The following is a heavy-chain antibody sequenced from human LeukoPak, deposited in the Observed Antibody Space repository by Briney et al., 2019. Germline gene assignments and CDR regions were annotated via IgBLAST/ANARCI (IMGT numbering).Heavy chain of an antibody. CDR1: GFTFGDYA. Sequence: GGSLRLSCTTSGFTFGDYAMSWVRQAPGKGLEWVGFIRSKAYGGTTEYAAPVKGRFTISRDDSKSIAYLQMNSLKTEDTAVYYCQTYYYDSSGYYYIDQWGQGTLVTVSS. D-gene: IGHD3-22*01. J-gene: IGHJ4*02. V-gene: IGHV3-49*04. CDR2: IRSKAYGGTT. CDR3: QTYYYDSSGYYYIDQ.